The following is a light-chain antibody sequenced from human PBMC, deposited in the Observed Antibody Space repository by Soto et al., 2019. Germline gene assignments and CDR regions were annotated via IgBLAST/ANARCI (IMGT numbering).Light chain of an antibody. V-gene: IGKV1-5*03. J-gene: IGKJ1*01. CDR2: KAS. CDR3: QEYSSNSRT. CDR1: QTISSW. Sequence: DIQMTQSPSTLSASVGDRVTITCRASQTISSWLAWYQQKPGKAPKLLIYKASNLESGVPSRFSGSGSGPEFTLTINSLQPDDFATYYCQEYSSNSRTFGQGTKVEIK.